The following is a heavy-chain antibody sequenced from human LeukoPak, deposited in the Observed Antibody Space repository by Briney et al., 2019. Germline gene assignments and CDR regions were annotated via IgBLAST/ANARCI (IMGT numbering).Heavy chain of an antibody. D-gene: IGHD3-10*01. Sequence: GASVKVSCKASGYTFTSYGISWVRQAHGQGLEWMGWISAYNGNTNYAQKFQGRVTMTTDTFTSTAYVELRSLRSDDTAMYHCARDTDTGNYYGSGSYYSPPGYWGQGTLVTVSS. CDR3: ARDTDTGNYYGSGSYYSPPGY. V-gene: IGHV1-18*01. CDR2: ISAYNGNT. J-gene: IGHJ4*02. CDR1: GYTFTSYG.